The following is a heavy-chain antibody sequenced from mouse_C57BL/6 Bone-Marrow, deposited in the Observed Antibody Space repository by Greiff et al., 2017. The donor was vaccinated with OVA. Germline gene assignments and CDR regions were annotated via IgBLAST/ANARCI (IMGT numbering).Heavy chain of an antibody. V-gene: IGHV5-17*01. Sequence: EVKLMESGGGLVKPGGSLKLSCAASGFTFSDYGMHWVRQAPEKGLEWVAYISSGSSTIYYADTVKGRFTISRDNAKNTLFLQMTILRSEDTAMYYCARMDYDGYAMDYWGQGTSVTVSS. CDR1: GFTFSDYG. CDR2: ISSGSSTI. D-gene: IGHD2-4*01. CDR3: ARMDYDGYAMDY. J-gene: IGHJ4*01.